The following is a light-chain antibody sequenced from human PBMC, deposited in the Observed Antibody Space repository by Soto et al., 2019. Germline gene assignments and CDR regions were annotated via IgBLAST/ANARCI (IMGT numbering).Light chain of an antibody. Sequence: QTVVTQEPSFSVSPGRTVTLTCGLSSGSVSTSYYPSWYQQTPGQAPRTLIYNTNTRSSGVPDRFSGSILGNKAALTITGAQQDAESEYFCLLYMGSGISVFGGGTKVTVL. CDR3: LLYMGSGISV. V-gene: IGLV8-61*01. CDR1: SGSVSTSYY. J-gene: IGLJ2*01. CDR2: NTN.